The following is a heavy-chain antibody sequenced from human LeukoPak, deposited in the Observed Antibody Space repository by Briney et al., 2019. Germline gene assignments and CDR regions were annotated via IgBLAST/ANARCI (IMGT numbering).Heavy chain of an antibody. CDR2: IYPGDYDT. V-gene: IGHV5-51*01. J-gene: IGHJ4*02. Sequence: GESLKISCKGSGYSFSNHWIAWVRQMPGKGLEYMGIIYPGDYDTRYSPSFRGQVTISVDKSIATAYLQWASLKASDTATYYCARAPTSVSNPYYFDSWGQGTLVTVSS. CDR1: GYSFSNHW. CDR3: ARAPTSVSNPYYFDS. D-gene: IGHD4-11*01.